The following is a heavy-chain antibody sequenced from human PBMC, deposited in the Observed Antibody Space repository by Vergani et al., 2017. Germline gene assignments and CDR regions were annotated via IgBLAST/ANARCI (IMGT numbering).Heavy chain of an antibody. CDR1: GGSISRSSYY. J-gene: IGHJ1*01. D-gene: IGHD1-26*01. CDR2: INHSGST. Sequence: QLQLQESGPGLVKASETLSLTCTVSGGSISRSSYYWGWIRQPPGKGLEWIGEINHSGSTNYNPSLKSRVTISVDTSKNQFSLKLSSVTAADTAVYYCARLSGSRTKGTEYFQHWGQGTLVTVSS. V-gene: IGHV4-39*07. CDR3: ARLSGSRTKGTEYFQH.